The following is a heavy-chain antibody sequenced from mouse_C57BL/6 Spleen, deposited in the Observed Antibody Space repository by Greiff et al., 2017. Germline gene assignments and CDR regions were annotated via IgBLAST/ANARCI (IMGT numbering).Heavy chain of an antibody. CDR3: ARRATVVDWGFDV. CDR2: IDPSDSET. CDR1: GYTFTSYW. D-gene: IGHD1-1*01. V-gene: IGHV1-52*01. Sequence: VQLQQPGAELVRPGSSVKLSCKASGYTFTSYWMHWVKQRPIQGLEWIGNIDPSDSETHYNQKFKDKATLTVDKSSSTAYMQLSRLTSEDSAVYYCARRATVVDWGFDVWGTGTTVTVSS. J-gene: IGHJ1*03.